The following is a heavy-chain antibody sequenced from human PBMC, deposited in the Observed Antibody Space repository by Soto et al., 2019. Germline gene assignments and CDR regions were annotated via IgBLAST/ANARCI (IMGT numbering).Heavy chain of an antibody. CDR2: INHSGST. V-gene: IGHV4-34*01. Sequence: PSETLSLTCAVYGGSFSGYHWSWIRQSPGKGLEWIGEINHSGSTNYKASLKSRVTISLDTSKNKYSLKLSSVTAADTAMYYCARVSGYSRSWYKRERGYYYNMDVWGQGTTVTVSS. J-gene: IGHJ6*03. CDR3: ARVSGYSRSWYKRERGYYYNMDV. D-gene: IGHD6-13*01. CDR1: GGSFSGYH.